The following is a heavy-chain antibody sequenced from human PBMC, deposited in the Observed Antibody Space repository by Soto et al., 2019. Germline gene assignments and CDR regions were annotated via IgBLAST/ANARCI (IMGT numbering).Heavy chain of an antibody. Sequence: QLQLQESGSGLVKPSQTLSLTCAVSGCSISSGGYSWSWIRQPPGKGLEWSGYLYHSGSTYYTPALKSRVTISVDRSKNQFSLKLSSVTAADTAVYYCARAGGLGAVAVDYWGQGTLVTVSS. CDR1: GCSISSGGYS. CDR2: LYHSGST. D-gene: IGHD6-19*01. J-gene: IGHJ4*02. V-gene: IGHV4-30-2*01. CDR3: ARAGGLGAVAVDY.